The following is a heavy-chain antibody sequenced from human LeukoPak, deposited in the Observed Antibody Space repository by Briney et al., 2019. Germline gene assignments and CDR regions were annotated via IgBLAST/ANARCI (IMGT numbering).Heavy chain of an antibody. CDR2: ISFHNGNT. Sequence: ASVKVSCKASGYTFTNYGITWVRQAPGQGLEWVGWISFHNGNTNYPQKLQGRVIMTTDRSTNTAYMELRSLRSDDTAVYYCASDNGEGTVDYWGQGTLVTVSS. D-gene: IGHD4-17*01. J-gene: IGHJ4*02. CDR1: GYTFTNYG. CDR3: ASDNGEGTVDY. V-gene: IGHV1-18*01.